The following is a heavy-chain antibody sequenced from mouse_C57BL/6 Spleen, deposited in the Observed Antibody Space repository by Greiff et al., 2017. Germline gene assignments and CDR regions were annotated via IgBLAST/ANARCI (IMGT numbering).Heavy chain of an antibody. CDR2: INPGSGGT. D-gene: IGHD1-1*01. CDR1: GYAFTNYL. Sequence: VQLQQSGAELVRPGTSVKVSCKASGYAFTNYLIEWVKQRPGQGLEWIGVINPGSGGTNYNEKFKGKATLTADKSSSTAYMQLSSLTSEDSAVYFWARRDYYGSSRGYARDYWGQGTSVTVSS. V-gene: IGHV1-54*01. J-gene: IGHJ4*01. CDR3: ARRDYYGSSRGYARDY.